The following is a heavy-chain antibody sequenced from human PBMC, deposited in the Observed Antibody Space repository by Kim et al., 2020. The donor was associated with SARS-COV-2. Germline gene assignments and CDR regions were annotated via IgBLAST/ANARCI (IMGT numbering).Heavy chain of an antibody. CDR2: ICSSSSST. V-gene: IGHV3-48*02. D-gene: IGHD3-22*01. CDR3: ASRLLGYGNNYYRAFDV. J-gene: IGHJ3*01. Sequence: GGSLRLSCAASGFTFSSYDMNWVRQAPGQGLEWVSCICSSSSSTYYADSVKGRFTISRDNSKNILYLQMNSLRDEDTAVYYCASRLLGYGNNYYRAFDV. CDR1: GFTFSSYD.